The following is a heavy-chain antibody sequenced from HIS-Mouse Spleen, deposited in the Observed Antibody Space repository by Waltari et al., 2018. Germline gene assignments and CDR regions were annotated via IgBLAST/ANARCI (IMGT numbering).Heavy chain of an antibody. CDR1: GYSISSGYY. V-gene: IGHV4-38-2*02. CDR2: IYHSGST. J-gene: IGHJ5*02. Sequence: QVQLQESGPGLVKPSETLSLTCTVSGYSISSGYYWGWIRQPPGKGLEWIGSIYHSGSTYYNPSLKSRVTISVDTSKNQFSLKLSSVTAADTAVYYCARGRMVYATSWFDPWGQGTLVTVSS. CDR3: ARGRMVYATSWFDP. D-gene: IGHD2-8*01.